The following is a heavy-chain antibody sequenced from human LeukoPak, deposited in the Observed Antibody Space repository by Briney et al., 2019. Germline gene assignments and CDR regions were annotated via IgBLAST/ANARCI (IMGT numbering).Heavy chain of an antibody. D-gene: IGHD3-16*01. J-gene: IGHJ6*04. V-gene: IGHV3-21*01. CDR1: GFTFSSYS. CDR3: AKSTRAVMAMMDV. Sequence: PGGSLRLSCVGTGFTFSSYSMNWVRQAPGKGLEWVSSISSRSTYIYHADSVKGRFTISRDNAKNSLFLQMNSLRAEDTAVYFCAKSTRAVMAMMDVWGKGTTVTVSS. CDR2: ISSRSTYI.